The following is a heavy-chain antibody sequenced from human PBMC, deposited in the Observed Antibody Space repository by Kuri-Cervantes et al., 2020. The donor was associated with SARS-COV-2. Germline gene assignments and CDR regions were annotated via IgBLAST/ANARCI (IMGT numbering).Heavy chain of an antibody. Sequence: GGSLRLSCAASGFTFSSHEMNWVRQAPGKGLEWLSYISYDGSKVLYADSVKGRFTISRDNAKNSLYLQMNSLRDEDTAVYYCARDTATSYYFDYWGQGTLVTVSS. D-gene: IGHD5-18*01. CDR3: ARDTATSYYFDY. CDR2: ISYDGSKV. J-gene: IGHJ4*02. V-gene: IGHV3-48*03. CDR1: GFTFSSHE.